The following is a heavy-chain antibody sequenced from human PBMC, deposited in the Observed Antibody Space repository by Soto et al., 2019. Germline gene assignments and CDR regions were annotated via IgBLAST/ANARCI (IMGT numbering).Heavy chain of an antibody. J-gene: IGHJ4*02. D-gene: IGHD4-4*01. Sequence: GGSLRLSCEASGFIFTSYGMHWVRQAPGKGLEWVAVISYDGSDENYADSVEGRFTISRDKSKNTVYLQMNSLRAEDTAVYYCARGSNHFDYWGQGTLVTVSS. CDR2: ISYDGSDE. CDR1: GFIFTSYG. V-gene: IGHV3-30*03. CDR3: ARGSNHFDY.